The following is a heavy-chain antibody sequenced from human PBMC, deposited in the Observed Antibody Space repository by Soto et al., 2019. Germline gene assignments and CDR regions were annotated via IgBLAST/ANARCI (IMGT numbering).Heavy chain of an antibody. CDR2: AYYRSKWYN. CDR1: GDSVSSSSVT. D-gene: IGHD1-26*01. J-gene: IGHJ5*01. Sequence: SQTLSLTCAISGDSVSSSSVTWNWIRQSPSRGLEWLGRAYYRSKWYNDYAESVKSRITINPDTSKNQFSLHLDSVTPEDTAVYYCVRLIGNSWLDFWGQGTLVTVSS. CDR3: VRLIGNSWLDF. V-gene: IGHV6-1*01.